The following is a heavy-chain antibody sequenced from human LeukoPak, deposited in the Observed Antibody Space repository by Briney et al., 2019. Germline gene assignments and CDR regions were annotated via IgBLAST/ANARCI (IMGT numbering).Heavy chain of an antibody. Sequence: GGSLRLSCAASGFTFSSYWMSWVRQAPGKGLEWVANIKQDGSEKYYVDSVKGRFTISRDNAKNSLYLQMNSLRAEDTAVYYCARDNHYYDSSGYYGDYFDYWGQGTLVTVSS. CDR3: ARDNHYYDSSGYYGDYFDY. V-gene: IGHV3-7*03. J-gene: IGHJ4*02. CDR2: IKQDGSEK. CDR1: GFTFSSYW. D-gene: IGHD3-22*01.